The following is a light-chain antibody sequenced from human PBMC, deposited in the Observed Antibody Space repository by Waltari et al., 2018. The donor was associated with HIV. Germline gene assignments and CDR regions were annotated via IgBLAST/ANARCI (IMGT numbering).Light chain of an antibody. Sequence: SYELTQPLSVSVALGQTARITCGGNNIGSKNVHWYQQKPGQTPVLVSYRDSNRPSGIPERVSGANSGNTATLTISRAQAGDEADYYWQVWDSSTHVVFGGGTKLTVL. CDR3: QVWDSSTHVV. J-gene: IGLJ2*01. CDR1: NIGSKN. CDR2: RDS. V-gene: IGLV3-9*01.